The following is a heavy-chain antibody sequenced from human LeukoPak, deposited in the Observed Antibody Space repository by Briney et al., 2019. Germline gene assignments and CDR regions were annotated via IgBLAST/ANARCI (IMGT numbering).Heavy chain of an antibody. Sequence: ASVKVSCKASGYTFTSYGISWVRQAPGQGLEWMGWISAYNGNSNYAQKFQGRVTMTRDTSISTAYMELSRLRSDDTAVYYCAREYWAIFDYWGQGTLVTVSS. CDR2: ISAYNGNS. D-gene: IGHD2-15*01. J-gene: IGHJ4*02. CDR3: AREYWAIFDY. V-gene: IGHV1-18*01. CDR1: GYTFTSYG.